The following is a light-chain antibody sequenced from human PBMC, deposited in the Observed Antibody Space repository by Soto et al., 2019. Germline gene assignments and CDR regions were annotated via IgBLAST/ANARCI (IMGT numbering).Light chain of an antibody. Sequence: EIVLTQSPGTLSLSPGERATLSCRASQSFTSTSLAWYQQKPGQAPRLLISGASRRAAGIPDRFSGSGSGTDFTLTISRLESEDIAVYYCQQYGSSPYTFAQGTKLEI. CDR3: QQYGSSPYT. V-gene: IGKV3-20*01. J-gene: IGKJ2*01. CDR2: GAS. CDR1: QSFTSTS.